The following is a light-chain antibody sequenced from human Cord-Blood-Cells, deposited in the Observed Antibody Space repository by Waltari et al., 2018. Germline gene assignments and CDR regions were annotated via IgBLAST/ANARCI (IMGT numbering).Light chain of an antibody. J-gene: IGKJ1*01. CDR2: AAS. CDR3: QQYYSTAWT. V-gene: IGKV1-39*01. CDR1: QCIRSY. Sequence: DIHMTQSTSSLSASVGDRLTITYRTSQCIRSYLHWYQQKPGKAPKLLIYAASSLQSGVPARFSGSGSGTDYTLTISSLQPEDVATYYCQQYYSTAWTFGQGTKVEIK.